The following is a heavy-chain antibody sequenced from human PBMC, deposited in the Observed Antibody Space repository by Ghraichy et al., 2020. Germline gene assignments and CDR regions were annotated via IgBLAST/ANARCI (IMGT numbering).Heavy chain of an antibody. Sequence: SVKVSCKASGFTFTSSAVQWVRQARGQRLEWIGWIVVGSGNTNYAQKFQERVTITRDMSTSTAYMELSSLRSEDTAVYYCAAPSRTGPKNDFFPFDYWGQGTLVTVSS. CDR1: GFTFTSSA. J-gene: IGHJ4*02. D-gene: IGHD3-3*01. V-gene: IGHV1-58*01. CDR2: IVVGSGNT. CDR3: AAPSRTGPKNDFFPFDY.